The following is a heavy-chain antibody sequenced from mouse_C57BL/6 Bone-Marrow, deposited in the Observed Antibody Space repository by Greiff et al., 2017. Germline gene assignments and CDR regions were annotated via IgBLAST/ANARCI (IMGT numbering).Heavy chain of an antibody. J-gene: IGHJ1*03. CDR2: INPGSGGT. V-gene: IGHV1-54*01. CDR3: ARARWLLLYFGV. D-gene: IGHD2-3*01. CDR1: GYAFTNYL. Sequence: VKLMESGAELVRPGTSVKVSCKASGYAFTNYLIEWVKQRPGQGLEWIGVINPGSGGTNYNEKFKGKATLTADKSSSTAYMQLSSLTSEYSAVYFCARARWLLLYFGVWGTGTTVTVSS.